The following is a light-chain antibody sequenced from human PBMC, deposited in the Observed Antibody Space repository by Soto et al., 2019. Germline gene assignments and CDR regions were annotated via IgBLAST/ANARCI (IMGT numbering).Light chain of an antibody. Sequence: EIVLTQSPATQSLSPGERATLSCRASQSVSSNYLAWYQQRPGQAPRLLIFGASYRATGIPDRFSGSGSGTDFTLTISRLEPEDFAVYYCQHYSSSPPEFTFGPGTKVDSK. J-gene: IGKJ3*01. CDR3: QHYSSSPPEFT. V-gene: IGKV3-20*01. CDR1: QSVSSNY. CDR2: GAS.